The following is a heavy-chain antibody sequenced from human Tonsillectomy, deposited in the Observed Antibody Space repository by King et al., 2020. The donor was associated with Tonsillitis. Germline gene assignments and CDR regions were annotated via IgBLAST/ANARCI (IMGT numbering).Heavy chain of an antibody. J-gene: IGHJ4*02. CDR1: GFTFSSYS. V-gene: IGHV3-48*02. Sequence: EVQLVESGGGLVQPGGSLRLSCAASGFTFSSYSMNWVRQAPGKGLEWVSYISSSSSTIYYADSVKGRFTISRDNAKNSLYLQMNSLRDEDTAVYYCASDRSSGWNDAFGYWGQGTLVTVSS. D-gene: IGHD1-1*01. CDR3: ASDRSSGWNDAFGY. CDR2: ISSSSSTI.